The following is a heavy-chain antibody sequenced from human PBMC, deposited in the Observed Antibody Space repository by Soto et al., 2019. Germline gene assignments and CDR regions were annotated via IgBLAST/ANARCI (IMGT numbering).Heavy chain of an antibody. D-gene: IGHD6-19*01. CDR3: ARGIEGWYQGRYYYGLDV. V-gene: IGHV4-61*01. J-gene: IGHJ6*02. CDR2: FYYSGST. Sequence: QVQLQESGPGLVKPSETLSLTCTVSGGFVSSGSYYWSWIRQPPGNGLEWIGYFYYSGSTNYHPSLQSPVTISVNTSKNQFSPKLRPVTAAHTAVYYFARGIEGWYQGRYYYGLDVWGQGPTVTVSS. CDR1: GGFVSSGSYY.